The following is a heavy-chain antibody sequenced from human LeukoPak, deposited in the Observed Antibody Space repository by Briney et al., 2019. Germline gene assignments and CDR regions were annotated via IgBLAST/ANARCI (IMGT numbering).Heavy chain of an antibody. CDR3: LAGYYYYYMDV. J-gene: IGHJ6*03. CDR1: GFTFSSYA. CDR2: ISGSGGST. Sequence: PGGSLRLSCAAPGFTFSSYAMSWVRQAPGKGLEWVSAISGSGGSTYYADSVKGRFTISRDNAKNTLYLQMTSLSAEDTAVYYALAGYYYYYMDVWGKGTTVTVSS. V-gene: IGHV3-23*01. D-gene: IGHD6-13*01.